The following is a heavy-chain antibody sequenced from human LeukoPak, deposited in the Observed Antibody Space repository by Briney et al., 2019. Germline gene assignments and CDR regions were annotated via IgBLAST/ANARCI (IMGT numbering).Heavy chain of an antibody. Sequence: SETLSLTCTVSGGSISSYYWSWVRQPPGKGLEWIGYIYYSGSSNYNPSLRSGVTISVDTSKNQFSLKLSSVTAADTAVYYCARVGYDSSGYSPPYYFDYWGQGTLVTVSS. CDR1: GGSISSYY. CDR3: ARVGYDSSGYSPPYYFDY. J-gene: IGHJ4*02. V-gene: IGHV4-59*01. D-gene: IGHD3-22*01. CDR2: IYYSGSS.